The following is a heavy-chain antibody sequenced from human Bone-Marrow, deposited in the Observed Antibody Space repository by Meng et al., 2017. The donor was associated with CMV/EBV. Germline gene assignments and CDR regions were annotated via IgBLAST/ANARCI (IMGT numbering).Heavy chain of an antibody. V-gene: IGHV1-2*02. CDR1: GYIFSDNY. D-gene: IGHD5-18*01. CDR3: ARDHSAYVDY. Sequence: ASVKVSCKASGYIFSDNYIHWVRQAPGQGLEWMGWINPNSGGTNFAEKFQGRVTMTSDTSISTAYMEVTRLTSDDTAVYYCARDHSAYVDYWGQGTLVTGSS. CDR2: INPNSGGT. J-gene: IGHJ4*02.